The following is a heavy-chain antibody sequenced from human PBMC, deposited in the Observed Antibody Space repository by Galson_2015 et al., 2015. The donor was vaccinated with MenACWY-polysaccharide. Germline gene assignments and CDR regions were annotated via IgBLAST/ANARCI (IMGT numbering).Heavy chain of an antibody. J-gene: IGHJ4*02. CDR2: ITTKAKNYAT. D-gene: IGHD4/OR15-4a*01. CDR3: TTMLPTAASFDY. Sequence: SLRLSCAASGFAFSGSPIHWVRQASGKGLEWIGRITTKAKNYATEYVASVKGRFTISRNDSNNTAYLQMSSLRTEDTAMYYCTTMLPTAASFDYWGRGTLVTVSS. V-gene: IGHV3-73*01. CDR1: GFAFSGSP.